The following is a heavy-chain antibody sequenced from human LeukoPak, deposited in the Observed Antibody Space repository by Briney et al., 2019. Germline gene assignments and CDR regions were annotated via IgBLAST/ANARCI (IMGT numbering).Heavy chain of an antibody. J-gene: IGHJ4*02. CDR3: ARLYDYSNYGWYFDY. CDR1: GGSISSGGYY. Sequence: PSETLSLTCTVSGGSISSGGYYWGWIRQPPGKGLEWIGSIYYSGSTYYNPSLKGRVTISVDTSKNQFSLKLSSVTAADTAVYYCARLYDYSNYGWYFDYWGQGTLVTVSS. CDR2: IYYSGST. D-gene: IGHD4-11*01. V-gene: IGHV4-39*01.